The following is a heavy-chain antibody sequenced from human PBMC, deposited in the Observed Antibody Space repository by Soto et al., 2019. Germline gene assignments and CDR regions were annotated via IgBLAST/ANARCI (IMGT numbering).Heavy chain of an antibody. V-gene: IGHV3-66*01. CDR2: IYSGGST. D-gene: IGHD3-22*01. Sequence: EEQLVESGGGLVQPGGSLRLSCAASGFTVSSNYMSWVRQAPGKGLEWVSVIYSGGSTYYADSVKGRFTISRDNSKNTLYLQMNSLRAEDTAVYYCARASRNYYDSSGYLYYFDYWGQGTLVTVSS. CDR1: GFTVSSNY. J-gene: IGHJ4*02. CDR3: ARASRNYYDSSGYLYYFDY.